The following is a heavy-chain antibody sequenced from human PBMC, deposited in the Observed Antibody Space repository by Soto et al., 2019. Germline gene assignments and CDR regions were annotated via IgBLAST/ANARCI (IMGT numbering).Heavy chain of an antibody. Sequence: GESLKISCKASGYTFTSYWIGWVRQMPEKGLEWMGIIYPGDSDTRYSPSFQGQVTISVDKSISTAYLQWSRLKASDGAIYYCARPYCSGGSCYSDAFDVWGLGTMVTVSS. CDR2: IYPGDSDT. D-gene: IGHD2-15*01. V-gene: IGHV5-51*01. CDR3: ARPYCSGGSCYSDAFDV. CDR1: GYTFTSYW. J-gene: IGHJ3*01.